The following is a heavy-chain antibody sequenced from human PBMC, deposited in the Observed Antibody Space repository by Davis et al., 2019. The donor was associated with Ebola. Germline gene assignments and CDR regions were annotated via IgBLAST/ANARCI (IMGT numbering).Heavy chain of an antibody. V-gene: IGHV4-59*12. D-gene: IGHD6-13*01. CDR2: ISYSGNT. Sequence: SETLSLTCTVSGGSISNYYWSWIRQPPGKGLEWIACISYSGNTNYNPSLRSRLAISVDTSKNQFSLKLSSVTAADTAVYYCAREVSWPRVFDYWGQGTLVTVSS. CDR1: GGSISNYY. CDR3: AREVSWPRVFDY. J-gene: IGHJ4*02.